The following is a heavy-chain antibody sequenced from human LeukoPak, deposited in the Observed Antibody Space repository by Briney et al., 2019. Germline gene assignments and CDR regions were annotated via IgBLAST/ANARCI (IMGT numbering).Heavy chain of an antibody. Sequence: SETLSLTCTVSGGSLSSYYWSWIRQPPGKGLEWIGYIYYSGSTNYNPSLKSRVTISVDTSKNQFSLKLSSVTAADTAVYYCARFSDSSGYYPFDYWGQGTLVTVSS. CDR3: ARFSDSSGYYPFDY. J-gene: IGHJ4*02. V-gene: IGHV4-59*01. CDR1: GGSLSSYY. CDR2: IYYSGST. D-gene: IGHD3-22*01.